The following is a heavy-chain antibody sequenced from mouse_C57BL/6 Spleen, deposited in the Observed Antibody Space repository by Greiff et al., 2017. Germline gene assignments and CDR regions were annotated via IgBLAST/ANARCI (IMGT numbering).Heavy chain of an antibody. CDR3: ARSRSPWYFDV. CDR2: IDPSDSYT. J-gene: IGHJ1*03. Sequence: VQLQQPGAELVKPGASVKLSCKASGYTFTSYWMQWVKQRPGQGLEWIGEIDPSDSYTNYNQKFKGKATLTVDTSSSTAYMQLSSLTSEDSAVYYCARSRSPWYFDVWGTGTTVTVSS. D-gene: IGHD1-1*01. CDR1: GYTFTSYW. V-gene: IGHV1-50*01.